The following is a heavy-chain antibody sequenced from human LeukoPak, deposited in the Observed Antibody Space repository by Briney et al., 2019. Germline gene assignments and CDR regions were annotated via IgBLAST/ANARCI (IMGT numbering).Heavy chain of an antibody. CDR3: ARDDCGDYGMDV. J-gene: IGHJ6*02. Sequence: SETLSLTCTVSGGSISSYYWSWIRQPPGKGLEWIGYIYYSGSTNYNPSLKSRVTISVDTSKNQFSLKLSSVTAADTAVYYCARDDCGDYGMDVWGQGTTVTVSS. CDR2: IYYSGST. V-gene: IGHV4-59*01. D-gene: IGHD4-17*01. CDR1: GGSISSYY.